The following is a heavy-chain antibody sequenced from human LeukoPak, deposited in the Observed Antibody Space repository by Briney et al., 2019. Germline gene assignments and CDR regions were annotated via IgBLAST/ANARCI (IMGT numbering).Heavy chain of an antibody. CDR2: IHSDGTT. CDR3: VREGTPERQFFDL. CDR1: AFTVSSNY. Sequence: GGSLRLSCAASAFTVSSNYMTWVRQAPGKGLEGVSVIHSDGTTYYADSVRGRFTISTDNFKNSLFLQMNSMGADDTAVYYCVREGTPERQFFDLWGRGTLVTVSS. D-gene: IGHD6-25*01. V-gene: IGHV3-53*01. J-gene: IGHJ2*01.